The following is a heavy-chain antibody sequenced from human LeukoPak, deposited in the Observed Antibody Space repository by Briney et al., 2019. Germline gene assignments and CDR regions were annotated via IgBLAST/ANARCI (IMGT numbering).Heavy chain of an antibody. J-gene: IGHJ4*02. V-gene: IGHV3-23*01. D-gene: IGHD6-6*01. Sequence: PGGSLRLSCAASGFTFSSYAMSWVRQAPGKGLEWVSAISGSGGSTYYADSVKGRFTISRDNSKNTLYLQMNSLRAEDTAVYYCAKDRGSSSVPGNIDYWGQGTLVTVSS. CDR2: ISGSGGST. CDR1: GFTFSSYA. CDR3: AKDRGSSSVPGNIDY.